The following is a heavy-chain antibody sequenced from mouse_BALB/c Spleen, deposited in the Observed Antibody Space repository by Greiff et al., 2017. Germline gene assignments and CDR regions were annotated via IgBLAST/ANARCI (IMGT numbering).Heavy chain of an antibody. CDR1: GFTFSSYA. V-gene: IGHV5-9-4*01. CDR3: ARDGDDGTWFAY. CDR2: ISSGGSYT. Sequence: EVNVVESGGGLVKPGGSLKLSCAASGFTFSSYAMSWVRQSPEKRLEWVAEISSGGSYTYYPDTVTGRFTISRDNAKNTLYLEMSSLRSEDTAMYYCARDGDDGTWFAYWGQGTLVTVSA. D-gene: IGHD2-3*01. J-gene: IGHJ3*01.